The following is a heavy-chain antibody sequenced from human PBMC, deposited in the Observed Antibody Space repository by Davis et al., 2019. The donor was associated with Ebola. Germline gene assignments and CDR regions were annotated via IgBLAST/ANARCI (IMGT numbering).Heavy chain of an antibody. V-gene: IGHV4-59*08. CDR2: IYYSGST. CDR1: GGSISSYY. Sequence: SETLSLTCTVSGGSISSYYWSWIRQPPGKGLEWIGYIYYSGSTNYSPSLKSRVTISVDTSKNQFSLKLSSVTAADTAVYYCAKHSPPPPYFDYWGQGTLVTVSS. CDR3: AKHSPPPPYFDY. J-gene: IGHJ4*02.